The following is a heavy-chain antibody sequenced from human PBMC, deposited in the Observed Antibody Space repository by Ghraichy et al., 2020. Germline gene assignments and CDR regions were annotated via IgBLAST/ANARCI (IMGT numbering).Heavy chain of an antibody. V-gene: IGHV3-66*01. J-gene: IGHJ4*02. CDR1: GFTVSSNY. D-gene: IGHD1-26*01. CDR3: ARGVSGSYGY. CDR2: IYSGGST. Sequence: GGSLRLTCADSGFTVSSNYMSWVSQAPGKGLEWVSVIYSGGSTYYADSVKGRFTISRDNSKNTLYLQMNSLRAEDTAVYYCARGVSGSYGYWGQGTLVTVSS.